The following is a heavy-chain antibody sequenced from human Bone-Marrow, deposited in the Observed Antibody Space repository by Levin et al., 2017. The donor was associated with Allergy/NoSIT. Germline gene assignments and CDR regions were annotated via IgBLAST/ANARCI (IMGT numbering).Heavy chain of an antibody. CDR1: GYIVSELA. J-gene: IGHJ3*02. D-gene: IGHD2-15*01. Sequence: GESLKISCKVSGYIVSELALHWVRQAPGKGLEWMGGFDPEDGKTFYAQKFQGRVTMTQDTSTNTAYMDLSSLTSEDTAVFYCAAVLELLHIDIWGHGTMVTVSS. V-gene: IGHV1-24*01. CDR3: AAVLELLHIDI. CDR2: FDPEDGKT.